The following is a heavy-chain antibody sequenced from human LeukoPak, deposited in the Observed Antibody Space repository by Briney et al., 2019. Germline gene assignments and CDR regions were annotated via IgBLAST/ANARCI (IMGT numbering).Heavy chain of an antibody. J-gene: IGHJ6*03. V-gene: IGHV1-69*05. D-gene: IGHD1-14*01. CDR2: IVPVIGTP. CDR3: ASPGDITDYYYYMDV. Sequence: GASVKVSCKASGGTFSTDGISWVRQAPGQGLEWMGWIVPVIGTPHYAQKFQGRVTITTDGPTSTAYKDLSRLRSEDTAVYYCASPGDITDYYYYMDVWGKGTTVTVSS. CDR1: GGTFSTDG.